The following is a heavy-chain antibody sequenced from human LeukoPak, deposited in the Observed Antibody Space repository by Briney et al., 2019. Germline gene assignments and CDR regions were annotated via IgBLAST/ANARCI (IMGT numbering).Heavy chain of an antibody. CDR1: GGTFSSYA. CDR3: ARGYDPPYYYMDV. J-gene: IGHJ6*03. V-gene: IGHV1-69*05. CDR2: IIPIFGTA. D-gene: IGHD5-12*01. Sequence: GAPVKVSCKGSGGTFSSYAISWVRQAPGQGLEWMGGIIPIFGTANYAQKFRGRVTITTDESTSTAYMELRSLRSEDTAVYYCARGYDPPYYYMDVWGKGTTVTVSS.